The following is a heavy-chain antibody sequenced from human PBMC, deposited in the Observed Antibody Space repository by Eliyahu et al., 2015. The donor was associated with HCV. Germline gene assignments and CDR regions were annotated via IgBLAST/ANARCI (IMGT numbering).Heavy chain of an antibody. V-gene: IGHV3-23*01. CDR3: XKRDYPNSADYXPXFRH. CDR1: GFTFSDXA. J-gene: IGHJ1*01. Sequence: EVQLLESGGGLVQPGGSLRLSCAASGFTFSDXAMAWVRQASGKGLGWXPAITGNGQMTFHTDSVRGRFTISRDNSKNTLSLQMNSLRVEDTAVYYCXKRDYPNSADYXPXFRHWGQGTVV. CDR2: ITGNGQMT. D-gene: IGHD3-9*01.